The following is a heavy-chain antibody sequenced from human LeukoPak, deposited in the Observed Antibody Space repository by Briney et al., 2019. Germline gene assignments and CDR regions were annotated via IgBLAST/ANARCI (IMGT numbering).Heavy chain of an antibody. D-gene: IGHD6-13*01. CDR2: ISSNGGST. CDR1: GFTFSSYA. J-gene: IGHJ5*02. CDR3: ARGMDSSSWYPPGFDP. V-gene: IGHV3-64*01. Sequence: PGGSLRLSCAASGFTFSSYAMHWVRQAPGKGLEYVSAISSNGGSTYYANSVKGRFTISRDNSKNTLYLQMGSLRAEDMAVYYCARGMDSSSWYPPGFDPWGQGTLVTVSS.